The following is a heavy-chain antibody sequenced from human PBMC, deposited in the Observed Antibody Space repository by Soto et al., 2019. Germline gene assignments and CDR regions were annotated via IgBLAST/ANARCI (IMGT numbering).Heavy chain of an antibody. J-gene: IGHJ2*01. CDR2: IYYSGST. D-gene: IGHD2-21*02. CDR3: ARVGEDRVVTGNWYFDL. Sequence: PSETLSLTCTVSGGSMSYYYWSWIRQPPGKGLEWIGYIYYSGSTNYNPSLKSRVTISIDTSKNQFSLKLISVTAADTAVYYCARVGEDRVVTGNWYFDLWSRGSLVTV. V-gene: IGHV4-59*01. CDR1: GGSMSYYY.